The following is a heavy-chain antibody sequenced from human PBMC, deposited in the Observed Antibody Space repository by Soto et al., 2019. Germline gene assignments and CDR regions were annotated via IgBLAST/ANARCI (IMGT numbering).Heavy chain of an antibody. J-gene: IGHJ4*02. V-gene: IGHV4-31*03. CDR2: MYYSGTT. Sequence: QVQLRESGPGLVKPSQTLSLTCTVSGTSNTSATYFWTWIRQHPGHGLEWIGYMYYSGTTYYNPSLKSRVTLSVDTSRNQFSLRLDSVTAADTAVYYCATSLGGLYFDSWGQGTLVTVSS. D-gene: IGHD5-12*01. CDR1: GTSNTSATYF. CDR3: ATSLGGLYFDS.